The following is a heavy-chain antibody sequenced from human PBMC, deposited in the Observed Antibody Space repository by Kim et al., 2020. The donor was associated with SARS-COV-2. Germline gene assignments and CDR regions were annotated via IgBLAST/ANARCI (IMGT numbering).Heavy chain of an antibody. CDR3: VRFDSRTMNFDY. D-gene: IGHD3-22*01. J-gene: IGHJ4*02. CDR1: GITFSTYW. V-gene: IGHV3-74*01. Sequence: GGSLRLSCAASGITFSTYWMNWVRQAPGKGLVWVSRINSDGTRTNYADSVKGRFTISRDNAKNTLYLQMNSLRAEDTAVYYCVRFDSRTMNFDYWGQGTLVTVSS. CDR2: INSDGTRT.